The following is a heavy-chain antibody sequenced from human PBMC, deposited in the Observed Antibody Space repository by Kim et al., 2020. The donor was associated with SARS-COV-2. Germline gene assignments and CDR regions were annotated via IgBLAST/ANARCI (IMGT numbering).Heavy chain of an antibody. J-gene: IGHJ4*02. Sequence: ASVKVSCKASGYTFTGYYMHWVRQAPGQGLEWMGRINPNSGGTNYAQKFQGRVTMTRDTSISTAYMELSRLRSDDTAVYYCARAASSSGWYGSLDYWGQGTLVTVSS. CDR2: INPNSGGT. D-gene: IGHD6-19*01. V-gene: IGHV1-2*06. CDR1: GYTFTGYY. CDR3: ARAASSSGWYGSLDY.